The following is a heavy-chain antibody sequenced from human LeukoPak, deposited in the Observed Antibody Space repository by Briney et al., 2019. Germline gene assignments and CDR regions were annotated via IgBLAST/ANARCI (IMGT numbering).Heavy chain of an antibody. CDR1: GDSISLSFYY. CDR3: ARGTLYRGWSYYLDF. J-gene: IGHJ4*02. CDR2: VYYSGTT. D-gene: IGHD6-19*01. Sequence: SETLSLTCSVSGDSISLSFYYWGWLRQPPGKALEWIGSVYYSGTTSYNPSLKSRVTISVDMSKNHFSLRLRSVTAADTAMYYCARGTLYRGWSYYLDFWGQGSQVTVSS. V-gene: IGHV4-39*07.